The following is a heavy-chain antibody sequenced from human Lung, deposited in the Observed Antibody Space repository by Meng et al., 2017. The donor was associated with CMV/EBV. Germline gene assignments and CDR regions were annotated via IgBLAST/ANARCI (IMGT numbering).Heavy chain of an antibody. CDR2: ISTTSSYI. J-gene: IGHJ6*02. CDR3: ARSWDGMDV. CDR1: GFTFSAYA. Sequence: GGPLRPSCAASGFTFSAYAMNWVRQAPGKGLEWVSSISTTSSYIYYADSVKGRLTISRDNAKNSLYLQMNSLRAEDTAVYYCARSWDGMDVWGQGTTVTGSS. V-gene: IGHV3-21*06.